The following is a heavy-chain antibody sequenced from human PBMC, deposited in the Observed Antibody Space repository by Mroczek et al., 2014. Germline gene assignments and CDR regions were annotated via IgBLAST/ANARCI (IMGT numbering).Heavy chain of an antibody. D-gene: IGHD3-3*01. CDR3: ASTQKNILEWLPLSY. V-gene: IGHV4-61*02. CDR1: GGSISSGSYY. J-gene: IGHJ4*02. CDR2: IYTSGST. Sequence: QVQLQQWGPGLVKPSQTLSLTCTVSGGSISSGSYYWSWIRQPAGKGLEWIGRIYTSGSTNHNPSLKSRVTMSVDTSKNQFSLKLSSVTAADTAVYYCASTQKNILEWLPLSYWGQGTLVTVSS.